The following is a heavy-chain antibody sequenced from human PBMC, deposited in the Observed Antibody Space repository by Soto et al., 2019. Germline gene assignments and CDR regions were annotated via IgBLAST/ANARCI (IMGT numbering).Heavy chain of an antibody. D-gene: IGHD5-12*01. CDR1: GFTFRSYA. J-gene: IGHJ4*02. Sequence: AGWSLRVSWAASGFTFRSYAMSWFRQAPGKGLEWVSAISGSGGSTYYADSVKGRFTISRDNSKNTLYLQMNSLRAEDTAVYYCAKGVEMATITWLNWGQGPLVTVSS. CDR3: AKGVEMATITWLN. V-gene: IGHV3-23*01. CDR2: ISGSGGST.